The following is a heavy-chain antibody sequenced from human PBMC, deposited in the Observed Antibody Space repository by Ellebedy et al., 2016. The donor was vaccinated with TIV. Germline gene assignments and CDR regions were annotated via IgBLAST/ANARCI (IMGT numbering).Heavy chain of an antibody. Sequence: SETLSLXXDVSGGSISSSKWWNWVRQPPGKGLEWIGEIYQSGTTNYNPSLKSRVTISLDKSKNLFSLNLSPVTAADTAVYYCARESRTYSGSDYAFDLWGQGTMVTVSS. J-gene: IGHJ3*01. D-gene: IGHD1-26*01. CDR2: IYQSGTT. V-gene: IGHV4-4*02. CDR3: ARESRTYSGSDYAFDL. CDR1: GGSISSSKW.